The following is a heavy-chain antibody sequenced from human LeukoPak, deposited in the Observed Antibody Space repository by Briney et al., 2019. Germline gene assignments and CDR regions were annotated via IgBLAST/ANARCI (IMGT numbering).Heavy chain of an antibody. D-gene: IGHD3-3*01. J-gene: IGHJ4*02. CDR2: ISYDGSNK. CDR1: GFTFSSYA. CDR3: ARDFPYDFWSGYYLDY. Sequence: GGSLRLSCAASGFTFSSYAMHWVRQAPGKGLEWVAVISYDGSNKYYADSVKGRFTISRDNSKNTLYLQMNSLRAEDTAVYYCARDFPYDFWSGYYLDYWGQGTLVTVSS. V-gene: IGHV3-30-3*01.